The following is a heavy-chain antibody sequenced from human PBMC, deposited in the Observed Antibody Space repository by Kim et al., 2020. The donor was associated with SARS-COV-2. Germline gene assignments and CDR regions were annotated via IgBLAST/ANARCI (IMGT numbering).Heavy chain of an antibody. V-gene: IGHV3-23*01. Sequence: GGSLRLSCAASGFTFSSHALSWVRQAPGEGLEWVSGISDGGDTTYYADSVKGRFTISRDNSKNTLYLLLSSLRAEDTAIYYCAKAQDYYYDTRGYYPSSRFDYWGQGTPVTVSS. CDR2: ISDGGDTT. CDR3: AKAQDYYYDTRGYYPSSRFDY. D-gene: IGHD3-22*01. J-gene: IGHJ4*02. CDR1: GFTFSSHA.